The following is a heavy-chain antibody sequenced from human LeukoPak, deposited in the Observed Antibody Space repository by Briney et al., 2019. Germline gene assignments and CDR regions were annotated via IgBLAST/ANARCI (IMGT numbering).Heavy chain of an antibody. D-gene: IGHD3-10*01. CDR2: IYYSGST. V-gene: IGHV4-39*02. CDR1: GGSISSSSYY. Sequence: SETLSLTCTVSGGSISSSSYYWGWIRQPPGKGLEWIGSIYYSGSTYYNPSLKSRVTISVDTSKNQFSLKLSSVTAADTAVYYCARDFGEMVRGVTSFDYWGQGTLVTVSS. J-gene: IGHJ4*02. CDR3: ARDFGEMVRGVTSFDY.